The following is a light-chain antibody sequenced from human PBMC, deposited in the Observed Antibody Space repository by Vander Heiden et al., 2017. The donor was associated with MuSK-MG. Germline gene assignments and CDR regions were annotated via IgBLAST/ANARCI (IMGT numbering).Light chain of an antibody. CDR3: SSYTGSSSLVYV. CDR1: SSDVGGYNH. CDR2: DVS. Sequence: QSALTQPASVSGSPGQSITISCTGTSSDVGGYNHVSWYQQHPGKAPKLMSYDVSNRPSGVSNRFSGSKSGNTASLTISGLQAEDEADYYGSSYTGSSSLVYVFGTGTKVTVL. J-gene: IGLJ1*01. V-gene: IGLV2-14*01.